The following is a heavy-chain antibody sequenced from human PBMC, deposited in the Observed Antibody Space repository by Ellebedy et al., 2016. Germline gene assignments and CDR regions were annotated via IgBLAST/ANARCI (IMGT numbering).Heavy chain of an antibody. Sequence: SVTLSLTCTVSGGSISSSSYYWGWIRQPPGQGLEWIGSIYYSGSTYYNPSLKSRVTISVDTSKNQFSLKLSSVTAADTAVYYCARVASGSYVYWGQGTLVTVSS. J-gene: IGHJ4*02. CDR2: IYYSGST. V-gene: IGHV4-39*01. CDR1: GGSISSSSYY. CDR3: ARVASGSYVY. D-gene: IGHD1-26*01.